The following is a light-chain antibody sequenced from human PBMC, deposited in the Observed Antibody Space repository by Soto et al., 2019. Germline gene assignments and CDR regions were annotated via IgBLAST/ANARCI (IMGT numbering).Light chain of an antibody. Sequence: VLTQSPGTLSLSPGERATLSCRVSQSVSRSYLAWYQQKPGQAPRLLIYGASTRATGIPDMFSGSGSRTDFALTISGLQPEDLAVYYCQHYGSFLLTFGGGTKVEI. CDR2: GAS. V-gene: IGKV3-20*01. CDR3: QHYGSFLLT. J-gene: IGKJ4*02. CDR1: QSVSRSY.